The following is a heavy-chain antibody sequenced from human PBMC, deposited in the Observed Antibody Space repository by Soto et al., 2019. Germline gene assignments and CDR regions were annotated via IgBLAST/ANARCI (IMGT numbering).Heavy chain of an antibody. D-gene: IGHD1-26*01. J-gene: IGHJ4*02. CDR1: GFTFSSNA. Sequence: DVQLLESGGGLVQPGGSLRLSCAASGFTFSSNAMNWVRQAPGKGLEWVSTISGSGTGKYYADSVKGRFTISRDNSRNTLFLQMNNLRAEDAAVYYRAKDRSPGASTWNVYWGQGTLVTVSS. V-gene: IGHV3-23*01. CDR3: AKDRSPGASTWNVY. CDR2: ISGSGTGK.